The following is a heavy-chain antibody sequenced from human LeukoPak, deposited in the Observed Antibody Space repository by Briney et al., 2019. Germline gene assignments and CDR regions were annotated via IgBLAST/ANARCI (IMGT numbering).Heavy chain of an antibody. V-gene: IGHV4-61*02. CDR3: ARDQGQGYYYYYMDV. Sequence: SETLSLTCTVSGGSISSSSYYWSWIRQPAGKGLEWIGRIYTSGSTNYNPSLKSRVTISVDTSKNQFSLKLSSVTAADTAVYYCARDQGQGYYYYYMDVWGKGTTVTVSS. CDR2: IYTSGST. J-gene: IGHJ6*03. CDR1: GGSISSSSYY.